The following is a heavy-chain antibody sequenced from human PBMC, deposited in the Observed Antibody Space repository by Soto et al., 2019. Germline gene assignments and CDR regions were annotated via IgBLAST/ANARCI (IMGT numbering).Heavy chain of an antibody. CDR1: GFTFSTYW. D-gene: IGHD6-13*01. CDR2: IKQDGSEK. CDR3: ARRIAETGTGGYFQH. J-gene: IGHJ1*01. Sequence: PVDSLRLSYVASGFTFSTYWMSWVRQAPGKGLEWVANIKQDGSEKYYVDSVKGRFTISRDNTKNSLYLQMNSLRAEDTAVYYCARRIAETGTGGYFQHWGQGT. V-gene: IGHV3-7*01.